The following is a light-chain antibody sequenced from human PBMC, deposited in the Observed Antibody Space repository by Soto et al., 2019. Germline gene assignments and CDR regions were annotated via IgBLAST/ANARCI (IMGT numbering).Light chain of an antibody. CDR3: QSYDSSLRGVV. CDR2: GST. CDR1: STNIGAGYD. Sequence: QSVLTQPPSVSGAPGQRVTISCTGNSTNIGAGYDVHWYQQFPGTAPKLLIYGSTNRPSGVPDRFSASKSATSASLAITGLQAEDDADYYCQSYDSSLRGVVFGGGTKLTVL. J-gene: IGLJ3*02. V-gene: IGLV1-40*01.